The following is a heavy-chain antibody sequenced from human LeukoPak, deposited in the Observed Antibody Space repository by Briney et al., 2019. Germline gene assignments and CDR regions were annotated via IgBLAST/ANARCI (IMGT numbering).Heavy chain of an antibody. CDR3: AREGGYYYDSSGYSGSDY. CDR2: ISAYNGNT. CDR1: GYTFTSYG. V-gene: IGHV1-18*01. J-gene: IGHJ4*02. Sequence: ASVKVSCKASGYTFTSYGISWVRQAPGQGLEWMGWISAYNGNTNYAQKLQGRVTMTTGTSTSTAYMELRSLRSDDTAVYYCAREGGYYYDSSGYSGSDYWGQGTLVTVSS. D-gene: IGHD3-22*01.